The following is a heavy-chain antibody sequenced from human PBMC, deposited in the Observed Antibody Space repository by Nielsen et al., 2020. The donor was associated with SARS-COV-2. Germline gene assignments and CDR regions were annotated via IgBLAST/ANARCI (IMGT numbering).Heavy chain of an antibody. D-gene: IGHD4-17*01. CDR1: GFTFSSYG. V-gene: IGHV3-33*01. Sequence: GEFLKISCAASGFTFSSYGMHWVRQAPGKGLEWVAVIWYDGSNKYYADSVKGRFTISRDNSKNTLYLQMNSLRAEDTAVYYCARDSTSDYGDYGLDYWGQGTLVTVSS. CDR3: ARDSTSDYGDYGLDY. CDR2: IWYDGSNK. J-gene: IGHJ4*02.